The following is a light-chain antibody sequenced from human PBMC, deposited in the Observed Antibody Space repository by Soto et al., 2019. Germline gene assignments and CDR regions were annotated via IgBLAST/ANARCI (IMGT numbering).Light chain of an antibody. CDR3: QHYNSYSEA. Sequence: DIQMTQSPSTLSGSVGARVTITCRASQTISSWLAWYQQKPGKAPKLLIYKASTLKSGVPSRLRGSGSGTAFTLTISSLQPDDFATDYCQHYNSYSEAFGQGTKVDIK. CDR2: KAS. CDR1: QTISSW. V-gene: IGKV1-5*03. J-gene: IGKJ1*01.